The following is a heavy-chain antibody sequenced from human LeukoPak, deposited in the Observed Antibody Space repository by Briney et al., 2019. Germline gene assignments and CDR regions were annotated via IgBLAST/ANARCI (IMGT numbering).Heavy chain of an antibody. Sequence: GGSLRLSCAASGFIFRTYWMHWLRQVPGKGLMWVSRINPDGTTTTYADSVKGRFTISRDNAKKTVYLQMNSLRAEDTANGICYSVHRSGGDCLGEGALVTDSP. CDR2: INPDGTTT. CDR3: YSVHRSGGDC. D-gene: IGHD2-2*02. J-gene: IGHJ4*02. V-gene: IGHV3-74*01. CDR1: GFIFRTYW.